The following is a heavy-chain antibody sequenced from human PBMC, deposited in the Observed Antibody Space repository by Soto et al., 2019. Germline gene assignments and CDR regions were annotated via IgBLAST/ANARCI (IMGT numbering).Heavy chain of an antibody. V-gene: IGHV4-39*01. J-gene: IGHJ4*02. CDR1: GGSISSSSFY. Sequence: QLQLQESGPGLVKPSETLSLTCTVSGGSISSSSFYWGWIHQPPGKGLEWIGSIFYSGSTYYKPSLKSRATISVDTSKNQFSLKLSSVTAADTAVYYCARRFGTLKSRFGDQYFDDWGQGTLVTVSS. CDR3: ARRFGTLKSRFGDQYFDD. CDR2: IFYSGST. D-gene: IGHD3-10*01.